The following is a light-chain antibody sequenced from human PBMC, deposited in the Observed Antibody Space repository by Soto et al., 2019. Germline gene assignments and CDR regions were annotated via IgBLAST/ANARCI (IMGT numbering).Light chain of an antibody. Sequence: ETVLTQSPGTLSLSPVETATLSCRASQSVSSYLAWYQQKPGQAPRLLIHGASSRATGIPDRFSGSGSGTDFTLTISRLEPEDFAVYYCQQYGRPFGQGTKVDIK. J-gene: IGKJ1*01. CDR2: GAS. V-gene: IGKV3-20*01. CDR1: QSVSSY. CDR3: QQYGRP.